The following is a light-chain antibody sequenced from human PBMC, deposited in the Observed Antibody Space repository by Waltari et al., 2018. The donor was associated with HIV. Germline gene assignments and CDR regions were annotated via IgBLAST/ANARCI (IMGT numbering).Light chain of an antibody. CDR2: RKD. Sequence: QSVLTQPPSASGTPGQRVTISCSGSNFNIGSNYVYWYQHVPGAAPKLLIYRKDQRPSGVPDRFSGSKSGTSASLAISGLRSEDEADYYCAAWDDSLSGFYVLGTGTKVTVL. CDR3: AAWDDSLSGFYV. J-gene: IGLJ1*01. CDR1: NFNIGSNY. V-gene: IGLV1-47*01.